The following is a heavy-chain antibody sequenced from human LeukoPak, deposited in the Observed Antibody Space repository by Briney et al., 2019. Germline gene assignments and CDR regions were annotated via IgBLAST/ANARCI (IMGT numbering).Heavy chain of an antibody. CDR3: ARGPLSVVVPLRFRSQYAFDI. D-gene: IGHD2-2*01. CDR2: INHSGST. Sequence: KTSETLSLTCAVYGGSFSGYYWSWIRQPPGKGLEWIGEINHSGSTNYNPSLKSRVTISVDTSKNQFSLKLSSVTAADTAVYYCARGPLSVVVPLRFRSQYAFDIWGQGTMVTVSS. CDR1: GGSFSGYY. V-gene: IGHV4-34*01. J-gene: IGHJ3*02.